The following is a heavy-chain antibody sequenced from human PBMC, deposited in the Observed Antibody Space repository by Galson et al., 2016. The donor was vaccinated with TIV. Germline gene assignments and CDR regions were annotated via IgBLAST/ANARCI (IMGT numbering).Heavy chain of an antibody. CDR3: AGFTWDLRAFEI. Sequence: CAISGDSVSSNSGAWNWLRQSPSRGLEWLGRTYHNSKWFNDYATSVKSRIIIISDTSKNQVSLQINSVTPEDTAVYYCAGFTWDLRAFEIWGQGTMVTVSS. CDR1: GDSVSSNSGA. J-gene: IGHJ3*02. CDR2: TYHNSKWFN. D-gene: IGHD1-26*01. V-gene: IGHV6-1*01.